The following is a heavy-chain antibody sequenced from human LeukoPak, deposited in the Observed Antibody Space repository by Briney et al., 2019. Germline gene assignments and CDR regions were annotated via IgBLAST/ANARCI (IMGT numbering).Heavy chain of an antibody. D-gene: IGHD3-22*01. CDR1: GFSVNDTY. CDR3: AREHYYDNSGYWS. J-gene: IGHJ4*02. V-gene: IGHV3-53*01. Sequence: GGSLRLSCPASGFSVNDTYMNWVRQAPGRGLDLVSVIYSGGSTYYADSVKGRFTISRDSSKNTLYLQMNSLRAEDTAVYYCAREHYYDNSGYWSWGQGTLVTVSS. CDR2: IYSGGST.